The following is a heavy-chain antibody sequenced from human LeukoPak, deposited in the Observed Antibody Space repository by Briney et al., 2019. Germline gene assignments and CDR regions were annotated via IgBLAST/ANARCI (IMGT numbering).Heavy chain of an antibody. D-gene: IGHD5-18*01. Sequence: SETLSLTCTVSGGSISSGSYYWSWIRQPAGKGLEWIGRIYTSGSTNYNPSLKSRVTISVDTSKNQFSLKLSSVTAADTAVYYCARVQPYTSGYYYYYYMDVWGKGTTVTVSS. CDR3: ARVQPYTSGYYYYYYMDV. CDR2: IYTSGST. J-gene: IGHJ6*03. CDR1: GGSISSGSYY. V-gene: IGHV4-61*02.